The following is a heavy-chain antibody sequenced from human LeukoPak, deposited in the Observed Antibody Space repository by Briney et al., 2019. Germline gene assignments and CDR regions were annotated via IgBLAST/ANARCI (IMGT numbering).Heavy chain of an antibody. CDR3: ARQADLDY. CDR1: GYTFTGYH. J-gene: IGHJ4*02. V-gene: IGHV1-2*02. Sequence: GASVKVSCKAPGYTFTGYHMHWVRQAPGQGLEWMGWINPNSGGTNYVQKFQGRVTMTRDTSISTAYMELSRLRSDDTAVYYCARQADLDYWGQGTLVTVSS. CDR2: INPNSGGT.